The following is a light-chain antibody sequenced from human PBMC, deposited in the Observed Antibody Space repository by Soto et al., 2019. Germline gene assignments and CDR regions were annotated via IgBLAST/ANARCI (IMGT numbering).Light chain of an antibody. J-gene: IGKJ4*01. CDR1: QSVSSY. V-gene: IGKV3-11*01. CDR2: DTS. Sequence: IVLTQSPSTLSLSPGERATLSCRASQSVSSYLAWYQHKPGQAPRLLIYDTSTRATGIPARFSGSGSGTDFTLAISSLEPEDFAVYYCQQRSNWPLTFGGGTKVDIK. CDR3: QQRSNWPLT.